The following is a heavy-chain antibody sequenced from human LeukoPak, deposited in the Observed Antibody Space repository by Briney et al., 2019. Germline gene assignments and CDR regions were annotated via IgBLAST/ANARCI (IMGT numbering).Heavy chain of an antibody. J-gene: IGHJ4*02. V-gene: IGHV4-59*01. CDR3: ASSGSFRQQLVK. D-gene: IGHD6-13*01. Sequence: KSSETLSLTCTVSGGSINSYYWSWIRQPPGKGLEWIGYSYYSGSTNYNPSLKSRVTISVDTSKNQFSLKLSSVTAADTAVYYCASSGSFRQQLVKWGQGTLVTVSS. CDR2: SYYSGST. CDR1: GGSINSYY.